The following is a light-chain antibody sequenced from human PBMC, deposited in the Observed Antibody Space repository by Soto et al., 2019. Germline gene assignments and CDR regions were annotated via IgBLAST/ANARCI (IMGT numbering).Light chain of an antibody. CDR1: QSISDW. CDR2: DAS. V-gene: IGKV1-5*01. CDR3: QEYKSAT. Sequence: DIQMTQSPSTLSASVGDRVTITCRASQSISDWLAWYQQKPGKAPNLLIYDASTLQSGVPSRFSGSGSGTEFTLTLSSLQPDDFATYYCQEYKSATFGQGTKLEIE. J-gene: IGKJ2*01.